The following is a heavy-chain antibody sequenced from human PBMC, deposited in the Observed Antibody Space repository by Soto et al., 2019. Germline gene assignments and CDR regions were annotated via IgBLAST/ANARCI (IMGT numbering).Heavy chain of an antibody. CDR2: IYCSGST. V-gene: IGHV4-31*03. CDR3: ARWWSGSRQGFDP. Sequence: QVQLQESGPGLVKPSQTLSLTCTVSGGSISSGDYYWSWIRQHPGKGLEWIGYIYCSGSTYYNPSLTSRVTISVDTSKNQFSLKLSSVTAADTAVYYCARWWSGSRQGFDPWGQGTLVTVSS. CDR1: GGSISSGDYY. D-gene: IGHD3-3*01. J-gene: IGHJ5*02.